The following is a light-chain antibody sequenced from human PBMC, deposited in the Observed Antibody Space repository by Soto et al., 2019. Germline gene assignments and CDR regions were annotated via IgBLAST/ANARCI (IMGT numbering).Light chain of an antibody. CDR2: EVS. CDR1: SSDVGSYNL. Sequence: SVLTQPASVSGPPGQSITISCTRTSSDVGSYNLVSWYQQHPGKAPKLMIYEVSKRPSGVSNRFSGSKSGNTASLTISGLQAEDEADYYCCSYAGSSTYIFGTGTKSPS. V-gene: IGLV2-23*02. J-gene: IGLJ1*01. CDR3: CSYAGSSTYI.